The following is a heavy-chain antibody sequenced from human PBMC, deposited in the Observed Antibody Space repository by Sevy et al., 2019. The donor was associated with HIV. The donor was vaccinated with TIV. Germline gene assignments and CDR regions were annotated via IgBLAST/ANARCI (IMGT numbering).Heavy chain of an antibody. J-gene: IGHJ6*02. Sequence: GGSLRLSCAASGFTFSSYWMSWVRQAPGKGLEWVANIKQDGSEKYYVDSVKGRFTISRDNAKNSLYLQMNSLRAEDTAVYYCARDLGNYGSGSYLNYYYYYGMDVWGHGTTVTVSS. CDR2: IKQDGSEK. V-gene: IGHV3-7*01. CDR1: GFTFSSYW. CDR3: ARDLGNYGSGSYLNYYYYYGMDV. D-gene: IGHD3-10*01.